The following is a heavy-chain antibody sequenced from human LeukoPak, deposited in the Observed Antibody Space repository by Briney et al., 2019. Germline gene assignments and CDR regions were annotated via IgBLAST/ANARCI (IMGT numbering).Heavy chain of an antibody. CDR2: IKQDGSEK. D-gene: IGHD3-22*01. J-gene: IGHJ4*02. V-gene: IGHV3-7*01. CDR1: GFTFSSYW. CDR3: ARDHYKNYYDSSSYFDY. Sequence: GGSLRLSCAASGFTFSSYWMSWVRQAPGKGLEWVANIKQDGSEKYYVDSVKGRFTISRDNAKNSLYLQMNSLRAEDTAVYYCARDHYKNYYDSSSYFDYWGQGTLVTVSS.